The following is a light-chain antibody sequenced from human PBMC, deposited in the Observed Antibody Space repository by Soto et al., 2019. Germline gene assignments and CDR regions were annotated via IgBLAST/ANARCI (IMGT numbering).Light chain of an antibody. Sequence: QPVLTQPPSVSGAPGQRVTISCTGSSSNIGAAYDVHWYQHLPGAAPKLLIYGNSNRPSGVPDRFSGSKSGTSASLAITGLQAEDDADYYCQSYDSSLSGWVFGGGTKLTVL. V-gene: IGLV1-40*01. J-gene: IGLJ3*02. CDR1: SSNIGAAYD. CDR2: GNS. CDR3: QSYDSSLSGWV.